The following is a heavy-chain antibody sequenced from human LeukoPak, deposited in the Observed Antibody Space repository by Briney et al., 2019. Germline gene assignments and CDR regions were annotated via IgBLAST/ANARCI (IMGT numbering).Heavy chain of an antibody. CDR1: GYTFTSYG. D-gene: IGHD1-26*01. V-gene: IGHV1-18*01. CDR3: AREPIVGATPVMDV. Sequence: ASVKVSCKASGYTFTSYGISWVRRAPGQGLEWMGWISAYNGNTNYAQKLQGRVTMTTDTSTSTAYMELRSLRSDDTAVYYCAREPIVGATPVMDVWGQGTTVTVSS. J-gene: IGHJ6*02. CDR2: ISAYNGNT.